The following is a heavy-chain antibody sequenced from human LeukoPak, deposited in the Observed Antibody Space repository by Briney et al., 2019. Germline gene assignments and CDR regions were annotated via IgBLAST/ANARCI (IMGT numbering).Heavy chain of an antibody. D-gene: IGHD1-26*01. J-gene: IGHJ4*02. CDR2: INHSGST. CDR1: GGSFSGYY. CDR3: ARRQRAGATRRYYFDY. V-gene: IGHV4-34*01. Sequence: PSETLSLTCAVYGGSFSGYYWSWIRQPPGTGLEWIGEINHSGSTNYNPSLKSRVTISVDTSKNQFSLKLSSVTAADTAVYYCARRQRAGATRRYYFDYWGQGTLVTVSS.